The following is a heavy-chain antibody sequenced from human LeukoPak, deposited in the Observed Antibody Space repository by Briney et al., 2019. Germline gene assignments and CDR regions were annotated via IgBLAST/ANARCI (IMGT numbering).Heavy chain of an antibody. CDR3: AGGRDTAMSY. J-gene: IGHJ1*01. Sequence: SETLSLTCTVSGGSISSSSYYWGWIRQPPGKGLEWIGSIYYSGSTYYNPSLKSRVTISVDTSKNQFSLQLKSVTPEDTAVYYCAGGRDTAMSYWGQGTLVTVSS. CDR1: GGSISSSSYY. D-gene: IGHD5-18*01. CDR2: IYYSGST. V-gene: IGHV4-39*01.